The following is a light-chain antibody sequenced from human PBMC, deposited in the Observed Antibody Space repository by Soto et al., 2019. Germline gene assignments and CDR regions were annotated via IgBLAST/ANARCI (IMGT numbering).Light chain of an antibody. CDR3: EQYNSYSGS. J-gene: IGKJ1*01. CDR1: QSISSW. CDR2: DAS. Sequence: DIQMTQSPSTLSASVGDRVTITCRASQSISSWLAWYQQKPGKAPKLLIYDASSLESGVPSRFSGSGSGTELTLTISGLQSEDFGNYYCEQYNSYSGSFGQGTKVEIK. V-gene: IGKV1-5*01.